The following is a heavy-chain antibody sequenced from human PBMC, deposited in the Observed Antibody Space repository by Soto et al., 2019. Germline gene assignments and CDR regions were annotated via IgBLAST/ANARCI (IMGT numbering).Heavy chain of an antibody. CDR2: MNPNTGNT. CDR3: ARETYSSGENAFEI. D-gene: IGHD3-22*01. CDR1: RYPFTSYD. J-gene: IGHJ3*02. V-gene: IGHV1-8*01. Sequence: QVQLVQSGAEVKKPGASVKVSCKASRYPFTSYDINWVRQATGQGLEWMGWMNPNTGNTAFAQKFQGRVTMTRNTSIRIAYMELSSLRSEDTAVNYGARETYSSGENAFEIWGQGTMVTVSS.